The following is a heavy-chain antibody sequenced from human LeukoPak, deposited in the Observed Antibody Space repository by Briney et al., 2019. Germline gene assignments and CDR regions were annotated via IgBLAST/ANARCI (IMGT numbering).Heavy chain of an antibody. D-gene: IGHD3-22*01. J-gene: IGHJ3*01. CDR2: IGRSSNYI. V-gene: IGHV3-21*01. Sequence: PGGSLRLSCAAAGFTFSTYRIDWVRQAPGEGLEWVSSIGRSSNYIYYADSVKGRLTVSRDNAKNSVYLQMNSLRAEDTAMYYCARGRTSYYDSHDAFGVWGQGTLVTVSS. CDR3: ARGRTSYYDSHDAFGV. CDR1: GFTFSTYR.